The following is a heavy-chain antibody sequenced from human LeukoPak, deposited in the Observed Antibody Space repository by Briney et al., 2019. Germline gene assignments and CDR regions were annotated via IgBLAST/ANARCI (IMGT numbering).Heavy chain of an antibody. CDR2: IYYSGST. Sequence: SQTLSLTCTVSGGSISSSSYYWGWIRQPPGKGLEWIGSIYYSGSTYYNPSLKSRVTISVDTSKNQFSLKLSSVTAADTAVYYCARRASGYDSSGPTNDYWGQGTLVTVSS. CDR1: GGSISSSSYY. CDR3: ARRASGYDSSGPTNDY. V-gene: IGHV4-39*01. D-gene: IGHD3-22*01. J-gene: IGHJ4*02.